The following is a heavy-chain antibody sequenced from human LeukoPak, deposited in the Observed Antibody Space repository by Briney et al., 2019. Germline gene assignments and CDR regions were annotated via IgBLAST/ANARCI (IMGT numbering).Heavy chain of an antibody. CDR2: MKQDGREK. J-gene: IGHJ4*02. CDR3: AKSLYYYDSSGYRAFDY. CDR1: GFIFNNYW. V-gene: IGHV3-7*03. D-gene: IGHD3-22*01. Sequence: WGSLTLYCVASGFIFNNYWMRWVRPGPGKGREGVANMKQDGREKYLVDSVKDRFTISRDNAKNSVYLQMNSLRAEDTAVYYCAKSLYYYDSSGYRAFDYWGQGALVTVSS.